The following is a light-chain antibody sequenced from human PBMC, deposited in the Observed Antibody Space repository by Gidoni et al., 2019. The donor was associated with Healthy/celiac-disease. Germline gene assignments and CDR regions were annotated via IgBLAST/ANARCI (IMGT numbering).Light chain of an antibody. CDR3: QLLLT. CDR2: AAS. Sequence: DIQMTQSPSSLSAPVGDRVTITCRASQSISSYLNWYQQKPGKAPKLLIYAASSLQSGVPSRFSGSDSATDITLTISSLQPEDFATYYCQLLLTFGGGTKVEIK. J-gene: IGKJ4*01. CDR1: QSISSY. V-gene: IGKV1-39*01.